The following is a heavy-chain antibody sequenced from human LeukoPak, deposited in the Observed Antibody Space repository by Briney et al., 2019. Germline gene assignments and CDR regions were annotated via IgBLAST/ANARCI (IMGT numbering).Heavy chain of an antibody. V-gene: IGHV4-39*01. J-gene: IGHJ4*02. D-gene: IGHD2-15*01. Sequence: PSETLSLPCSVWLRSISFSGYYGGWIRQPPGKGLEWIGSMSYSGSTYYNPSLKSRVTMSVDTSKNQFSLKLSYVTAADTPVYYCARHVENTCYSNFDYWGQGTLVTVSS. CDR1: LRSISFSGYY. CDR2: MSYSGST. CDR3: ARHVENTCYSNFDY.